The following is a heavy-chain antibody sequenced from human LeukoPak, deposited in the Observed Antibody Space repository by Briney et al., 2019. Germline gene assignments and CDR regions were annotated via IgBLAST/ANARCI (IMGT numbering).Heavy chain of an antibody. CDR2: ISGSGGSA. CDR1: GFTFSSYA. V-gene: IGHV3-23*01. J-gene: IGHJ2*01. CDR3: AKDWTGTKPFDL. Sequence: GGSLRLSCAASGFTFSSYAMSWVRQAPGKGLDWVSGISGSGGSAYYADSVKGRFTISRDNSKNTLYLQMNSLRAEDTAVYYCAKDWTGTKPFDLWGRGTLVTVSS. D-gene: IGHD3/OR15-3a*01.